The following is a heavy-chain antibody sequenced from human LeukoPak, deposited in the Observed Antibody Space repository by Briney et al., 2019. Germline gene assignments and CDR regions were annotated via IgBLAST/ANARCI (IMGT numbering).Heavy chain of an antibody. CDR3: ASFFCTSALCYYLDY. V-gene: IGHV7-4-1*04. CDR2: INTNTGNP. CDR1: GYTFTGYY. Sequence: ASVKVSCKASGYTFTGYYMHWVRQAPGQGLEWMGWINTNTGNPTYAQGFTGRFVFSLDTSDNMAYLQISSLQAEDTAVYSCASFFCTSALCYYLDYWGQGTLVTVSS. D-gene: IGHD2-8*01. J-gene: IGHJ4*02.